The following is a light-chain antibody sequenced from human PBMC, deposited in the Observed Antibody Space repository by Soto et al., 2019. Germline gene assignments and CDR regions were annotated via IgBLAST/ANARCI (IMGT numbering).Light chain of an antibody. J-gene: IGKJ1*01. CDR1: QGISTY. CDR2: AAS. Sequence: DIQMTQSPSSLSASVGDRVTINCRASQGISTYLNWYQQKPGKAPKHLIYAASSLQSGVPSRFSGSGSATDLTLSISSLQPEDFATYSCQQSYSTTWTFGQGTKVEIK. CDR3: QQSYSTTWT. V-gene: IGKV1-39*01.